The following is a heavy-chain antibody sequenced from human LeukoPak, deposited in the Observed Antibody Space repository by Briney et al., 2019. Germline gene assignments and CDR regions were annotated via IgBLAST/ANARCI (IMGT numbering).Heavy chain of an antibody. D-gene: IGHD3-22*01. CDR2: MYYTGNI. CDR3: ARQGKEDSSGFYWFDP. J-gene: IGHJ5*02. V-gene: IGHV4-59*08. Sequence: PSETLSLTCTVSGGSISGYYWSWVRQLPGKGLEWIAYMYYTGNINYNPSLESRVTISVDTSKNQFSLKLSSVTAADTAIYYCARQGKEDSSGFYWFDPWGQGTLVTVSS. CDR1: GGSISGYY.